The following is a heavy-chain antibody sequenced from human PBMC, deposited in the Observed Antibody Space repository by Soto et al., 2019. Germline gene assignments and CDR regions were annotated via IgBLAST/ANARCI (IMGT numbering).Heavy chain of an antibody. CDR1: GSCITGYY. D-gene: IGHD3-10*01. Sequence: SETMSRTCTVCGSCITGYYWRWIRQNTWKRLEWIGEINHIGRTNYTPSLKSRVTILVDTSKNQFSLKLSSVTAADTAVYYCATLGWRGSGTEEYYYYYGMDVWRQGHTVTVSS. J-gene: IGHJ6*02. CDR3: ATLGWRGSGTEEYYYYYGMDV. V-gene: IGHV4-34*01. CDR2: INHIGRT.